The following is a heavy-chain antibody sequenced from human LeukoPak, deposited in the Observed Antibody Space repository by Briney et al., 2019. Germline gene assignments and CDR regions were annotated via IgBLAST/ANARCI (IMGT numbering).Heavy chain of an antibody. Sequence: ASVTVSCKASGYTFTSYGISWVRQAPGQGLEWMGWISAYNGNTNYAQKLQGRVTMTRDTSTSTVYMELSSLRSEDTAVYYCARGVGATDWFDPWGQGTLVTVSS. CDR1: GYTFTSYG. D-gene: IGHD1-26*01. CDR2: ISAYNGNT. V-gene: IGHV1-18*01. J-gene: IGHJ5*02. CDR3: ARGVGATDWFDP.